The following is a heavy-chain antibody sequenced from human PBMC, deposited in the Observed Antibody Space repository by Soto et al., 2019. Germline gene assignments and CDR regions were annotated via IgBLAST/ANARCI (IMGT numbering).Heavy chain of an antibody. CDR2: IYHSGST. J-gene: IGHJ3*02. CDR3: ARDRGTDAFDI. CDR1: GGSISSGGYS. V-gene: IGHV4-30-2*01. D-gene: IGHD3-10*01. Sequence: SETLSLTCAVSGGSISSGGYSWSWIRQPPGKGLEWIGYIYHSGSTYYNPSLKSRVTISVDGSKNQFSLKLSSVTAADTAVYYCARDRGTDAFDIWGQGTMVTVSS.